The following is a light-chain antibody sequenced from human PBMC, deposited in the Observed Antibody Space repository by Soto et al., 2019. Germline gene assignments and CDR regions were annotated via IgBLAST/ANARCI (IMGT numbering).Light chain of an antibody. V-gene: IGKV1-5*03. CDR2: KAS. J-gene: IGKJ1*01. Sequence: DIQMTQSPSTLSGSVGDRVTITCRASQTISSWLAWYQQKPGKAPKLLIYKASTLKSGVPSRFSGSGSGTEFTLTISSLQPDDFAKYYCQQYNSYSEAFGQGTKVELK. CDR1: QTISSW. CDR3: QQYNSYSEA.